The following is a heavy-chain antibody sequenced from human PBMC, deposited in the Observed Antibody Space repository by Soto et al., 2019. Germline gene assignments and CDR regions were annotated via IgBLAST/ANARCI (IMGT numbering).Heavy chain of an antibody. V-gene: IGHV4-59*01. CDR1: GASISSSY. CDR2: VYYSGST. CDR3: ARGYYDTSGQSNTFDI. Sequence: SDTLSLTCTVSGASISSSYWSWIRQSPGKGLEWIGYVYYSGSTNYNPSLKSRVTISVDTSKNQFSLKLSSVTAADTAVYYCARGYYDTSGQSNTFDIWGQGTMVT. J-gene: IGHJ3*02. D-gene: IGHD3-22*01.